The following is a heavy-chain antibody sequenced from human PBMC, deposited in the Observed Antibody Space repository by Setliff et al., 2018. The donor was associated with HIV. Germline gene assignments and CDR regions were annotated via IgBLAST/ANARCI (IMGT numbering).Heavy chain of an antibody. D-gene: IGHD2-2*01. J-gene: IGHJ5*02. CDR1: GGSISSSNW. V-gene: IGHV4-4*02. Sequence: KPSETLSLTCAVSGGSISSSNWWSWVRQPPGKGLEWIGDITQSGSTTYNPSLKSRVIISVDTSKNQFSLKLSSVTAADTAVYYCARVDCSSTSCYRDYYYYMGRFDPWGQGTLVTVSS. CDR3: ARVDCSSTSCYRDYYYYMGRFDP. CDR2: ITQSGST.